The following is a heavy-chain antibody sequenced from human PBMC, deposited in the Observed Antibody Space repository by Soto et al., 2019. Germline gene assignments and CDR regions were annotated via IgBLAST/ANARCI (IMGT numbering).Heavy chain of an antibody. Sequence: QVQLVQSGAEVKKPGSSVKVSCKASGGTFSSYTISWVRQAPGQGLVWLGRIIPIIGIANNAQKFQGRVTIAADKSTSTAYMELSSLRSEDTAVYYCARQDYGDYLWFDPWGQGTLVTVSS. D-gene: IGHD4-17*01. CDR3: ARQDYGDYLWFDP. J-gene: IGHJ5*02. CDR1: GGTFSSYT. CDR2: IIPIIGIA. V-gene: IGHV1-69*02.